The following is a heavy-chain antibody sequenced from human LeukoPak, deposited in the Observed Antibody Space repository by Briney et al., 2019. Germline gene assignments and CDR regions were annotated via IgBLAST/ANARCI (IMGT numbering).Heavy chain of an antibody. CDR2: INPNSGGT. CDR3: ARALYNWNDVGWFDP. CDR1: GYTFTSYY. J-gene: IGHJ5*02. D-gene: IGHD1-1*01. Sequence: ASVKVSCKASGYTFTSYYMHWVRQAPGQGLEWMGRINPNSGGTNYAQKFQGRVTMTRDTSISTAYMELSRLRSDDTAVYYCARALYNWNDVGWFDPWGQGTLVTVSS. V-gene: IGHV1-2*06.